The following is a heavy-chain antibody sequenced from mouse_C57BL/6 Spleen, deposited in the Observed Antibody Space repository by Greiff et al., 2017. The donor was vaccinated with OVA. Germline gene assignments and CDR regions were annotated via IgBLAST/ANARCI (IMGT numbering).Heavy chain of an antibody. CDR2: ISDGGSYT. CDR1: GFTFSSYA. J-gene: IGHJ4*01. V-gene: IGHV5-4*03. Sequence: DVKLVESGGGLVKPGGSLKLSCAASGFTFSSYAMSWVRQTPEKRLEWVATISDGGSYTYYPDNVKGRFTISRDNAKNNLYLQMSHLKSEDTAMYYCARAPSYDGYYGGAMDYWGQGTSVTVSS. CDR3: ARAPSYDGYYGGAMDY. D-gene: IGHD2-3*01.